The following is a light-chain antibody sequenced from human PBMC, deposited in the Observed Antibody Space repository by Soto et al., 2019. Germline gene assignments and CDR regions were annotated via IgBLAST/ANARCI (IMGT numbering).Light chain of an antibody. CDR2: DVS. J-gene: IGLJ2*01. Sequence: QSALTQPASVSGSPGQSITISCTGTSSDVGAYNYVSWYQQHPGEAPRLMIYDVSYRPSGVSNRFSDSKSGNTASLTISGLRAEDEAEYYCSSYSSISYVIFGGGTKVTVL. CDR1: SSDVGAYNY. V-gene: IGLV2-14*01. CDR3: SSYSSISYVI.